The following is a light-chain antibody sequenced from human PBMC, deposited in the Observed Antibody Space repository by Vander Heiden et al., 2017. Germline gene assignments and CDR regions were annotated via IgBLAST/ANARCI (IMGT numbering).Light chain of an antibody. J-gene: IGKJ4*01. CDR1: QSVLYSSNNKNY. V-gene: IGKV4-1*01. CDR3: QQYYSTPLT. CDR2: WAS. Sequence: DIVMTQPPDSLAVSLGARATINCKSSQSVLYSSNNKNYLAWYQQKPGQPPKLLIYWASTRESGVPDRFSGSGSGTDFTLTISSLQAEDVAVYYCQQYYSTPLTFGGGTKVEIK.